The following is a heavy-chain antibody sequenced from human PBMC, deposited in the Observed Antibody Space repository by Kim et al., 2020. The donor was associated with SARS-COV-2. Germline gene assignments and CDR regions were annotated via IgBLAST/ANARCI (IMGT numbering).Heavy chain of an antibody. CDR1: GFTFSSYS. CDR3: ARDYGGVGYFDL. Sequence: GGSLRLSCAASGFTFSSYSMNWVRQAPGKGLEWVSSISSSSSYIYYADSVKGRFTISRDNAKNSLYLQMNSLRAGDTAVYYCARDYGGVGYFDLWGRGTLVPVSS. D-gene: IGHD4-17*01. J-gene: IGHJ2*01. CDR2: ISSSSSYI. V-gene: IGHV3-21*01.